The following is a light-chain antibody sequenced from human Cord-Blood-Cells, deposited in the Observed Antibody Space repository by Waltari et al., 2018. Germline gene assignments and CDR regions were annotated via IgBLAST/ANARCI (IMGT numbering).Light chain of an antibody. CDR1: SGSIASNS. CDR3: QSYDSSNPWV. V-gene: IGLV6-57*02. CDR2: EDN. Sequence: NFMLPQPHSVSESPGKTVTISCTASSGSIASNSVQWYQQRPGSAPTTVIYEDNQRPSGVPARFSGSIDSSSNSASLTISGLKTEDEADYYCQSYDSSNPWVFGGGTKLTVL. J-gene: IGLJ3*02.